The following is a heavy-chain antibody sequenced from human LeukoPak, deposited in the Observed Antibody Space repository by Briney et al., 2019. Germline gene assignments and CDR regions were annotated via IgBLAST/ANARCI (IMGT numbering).Heavy chain of an antibody. D-gene: IGHD4-11*01. V-gene: IGHV1-2*02. CDR2: IDPNSGDT. CDR3: ARDCDSELDY. CDR1: GYTFTGYY. Sequence: ASVKVSCKTSGYTFTGYYMHWVRQAPGQELEWMGWIDPNSGDTNYAQDLQGRVTMTRDTSVSTAYMEVSRLTSDDTAVYYCARDCDSELDYWGQGTLVTVSS. J-gene: IGHJ4*02.